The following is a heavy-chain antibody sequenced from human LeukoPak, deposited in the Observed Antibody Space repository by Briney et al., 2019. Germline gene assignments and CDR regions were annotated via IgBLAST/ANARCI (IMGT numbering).Heavy chain of an antibody. CDR3: ARAYSYGSDYYYGMDV. CDR2: ISGYNGNT. Sequence: ASVKVCCKASGYTFTSYGISWERHPPGQGLEWMGWISGYNGNTEYEHTVQGRVSMTIDTSTGTAYMELKRLRSGGTAVSYCARAYSYGSDYYYGMDVWGQGTTVTVSS. J-gene: IGHJ6*01. CDR1: GYTFTSYG. V-gene: IGHV1-18*01. D-gene: IGHD5-18*01.